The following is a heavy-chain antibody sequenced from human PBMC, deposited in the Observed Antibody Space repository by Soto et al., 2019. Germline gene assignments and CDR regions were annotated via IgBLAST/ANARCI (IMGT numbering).Heavy chain of an antibody. CDR1: GGSFSGYY. D-gene: IGHD2-2*01. CDR2: INHSGST. Sequence: QVQLQQWGAGLLKPSETLSLTCAVYGGSFSGYYWSWIRQPPGKGLEWIGEINHSGSTNYNPSLKSRVTISVDTSKNQFSLKLSSVTAADTAVYYCAAPGLDCSSTSCFDPWGLGTLVTVSS. J-gene: IGHJ5*02. V-gene: IGHV4-34*01. CDR3: AAPGLDCSSTSCFDP.